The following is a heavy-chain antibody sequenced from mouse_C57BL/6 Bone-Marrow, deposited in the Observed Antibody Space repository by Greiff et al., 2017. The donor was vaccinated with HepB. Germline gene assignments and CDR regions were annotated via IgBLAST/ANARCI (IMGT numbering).Heavy chain of an antibody. CDR1: GYTFTDYN. D-gene: IGHD1-1*01. CDR3: ARKFPTVEFAY. V-gene: IGHV1-22*01. J-gene: IGHJ3*01. Sequence: EVQLQESGPELVKPGASVKMSCKASGYTFTDYNMHWVKQSHGKSLEWIGYINPNNGGTSYNQKFKGKATLTVNKSSSTAYMELRSLTSEDSAVYYCARKFPTVEFAYWGQGTLVTVSA. CDR2: INPNNGGT.